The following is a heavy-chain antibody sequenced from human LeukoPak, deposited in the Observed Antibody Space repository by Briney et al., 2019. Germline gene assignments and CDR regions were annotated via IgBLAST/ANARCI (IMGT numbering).Heavy chain of an antibody. CDR1: RFTFISYA. J-gene: IGHJ4*02. V-gene: IGHV3-64*01. Sequence: RGSLRLSSAASRFTFISYAMHWVRQAPGKGLEYVSAISSNGGSTYYANSVKGRFTISRDNSKNTLYLQMGSLRAEDMAVYYCARRKTERYYYFDYWGQGTLVTVSS. CDR3: ARRKTERYYYFDY. CDR2: ISSNGGST. D-gene: IGHD3-10*01.